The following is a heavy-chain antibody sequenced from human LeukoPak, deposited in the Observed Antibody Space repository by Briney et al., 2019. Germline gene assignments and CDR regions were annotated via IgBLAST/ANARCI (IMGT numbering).Heavy chain of an antibody. CDR2: IYYSGIT. V-gene: IGHV4-39*07. Sequence: PSETLSLTCTVSGGSISSGGYYWGWIRQPPGKGLEWIGSIYYSGITYYNPSLKSRVTISVDTSKNQFSLKLSSVTAADTAVYYCASDQNFWGQGTLVTVSS. CDR1: GGSISSGGYY. J-gene: IGHJ4*02. CDR3: ASDQNF.